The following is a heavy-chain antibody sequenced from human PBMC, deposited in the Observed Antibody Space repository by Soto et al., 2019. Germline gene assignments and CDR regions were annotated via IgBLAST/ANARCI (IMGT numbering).Heavy chain of an antibody. D-gene: IGHD2-8*01. Sequence: AGGSLRLSCTASGFTFSSYAMSWVRQAPGEELEWVSTISGNSGKTNYAESVKGRFSISRDNSKNTVHLQLDSLRAEDTAVYFCAKLGFVLMELYYFHQWGHGTLVTVSS. CDR2: ISGNSGKT. CDR3: AKLGFVLMELYYFHQ. V-gene: IGHV3-23*01. CDR1: GFTFSSYA. J-gene: IGHJ4*01.